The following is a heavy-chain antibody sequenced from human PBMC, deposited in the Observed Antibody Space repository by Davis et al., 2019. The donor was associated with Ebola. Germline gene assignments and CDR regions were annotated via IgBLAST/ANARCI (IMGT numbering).Heavy chain of an antibody. V-gene: IGHV3-7*01. Sequence: EYLKIPCTASGFTFNYNWMNWVRQAPGKGLEWVANVRQDETVKHYVDSVKGRFTISRDNTKNSIYLQMNSLTVEDTAVYYCATLPRGRGVDFWGPGTTVTVSS. D-gene: IGHD1-26*01. CDR3: ATLPRGRGVDF. CDR1: GFTFNYNW. J-gene: IGHJ6*02. CDR2: VRQDETVK.